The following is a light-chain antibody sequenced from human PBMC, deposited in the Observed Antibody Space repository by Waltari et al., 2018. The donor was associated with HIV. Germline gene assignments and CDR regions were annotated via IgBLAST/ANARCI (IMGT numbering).Light chain of an antibody. CDR1: STNIGSYNL. J-gene: IGLJ2*01. CDR2: EVN. V-gene: IGLV2-23*02. Sequence: SVSGSPGQSITISCTGTSTNIGSYNLVSWYQQHPGNAPKVIIYEVNKRPSGVSNRFSGSTSGSTASLTISGLQAEDEADYYCCSYAGSSNVVFGGGTKLTVL. CDR3: CSYAGSSNVV.